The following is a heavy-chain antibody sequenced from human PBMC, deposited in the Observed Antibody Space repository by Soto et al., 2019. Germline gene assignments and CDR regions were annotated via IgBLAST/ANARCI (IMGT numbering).Heavy chain of an antibody. Sequence: GGSLRLSCAASGFTFSSYAMSWVRQAPGKGLEWVSAISGSGGSTYYADSVKGRFTISRDNSKNTLYLQMNSLRAEDTAVYYCAKRVRGVVVAAPHENWFDPWGQGTLVTVSS. J-gene: IGHJ5*02. D-gene: IGHD2-15*01. CDR2: ISGSGGST. V-gene: IGHV3-23*01. CDR1: GFTFSSYA. CDR3: AKRVRGVVVAAPHENWFDP.